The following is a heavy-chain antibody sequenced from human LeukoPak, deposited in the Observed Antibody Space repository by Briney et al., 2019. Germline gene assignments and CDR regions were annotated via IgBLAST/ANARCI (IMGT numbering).Heavy chain of an antibody. CDR3: AKEGRSLQTY. CDR1: GFAFSSYV. V-gene: IGHV3-30*18. J-gene: IGHJ4*02. Sequence: GGSLRLSCAASGFAFSSYVVHWVRQAPGKGLEWVAVISYDGSNEYYTDSVKGRFTISRDNAKNSLYLQMNSLRVEDTAVYYCAKEGRSLQTYWGQGTLVTVSS. D-gene: IGHD5-24*01. CDR2: ISYDGSNE.